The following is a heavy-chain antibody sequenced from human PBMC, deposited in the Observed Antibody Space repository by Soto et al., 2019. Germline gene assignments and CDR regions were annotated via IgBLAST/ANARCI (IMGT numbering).Heavy chain of an antibody. CDR1: GDSISSYY. CDR2: IYYSVTT. V-gene: IGHV4-59*08. D-gene: IGHD2-2*01. J-gene: IGHJ5*02. Sequence: QVQLQESGPGLVKPSETLSLTCTVSGDSISSYYWSWVRQPPGKGLEWIGYIYYSVTTNYNPSLKSRATISGDTSKNQLSLKLSSVTAADTAMYYCARHSIFDCSSSSCYSFWFDPWGQGTLVTVSS. CDR3: ARHSIFDCSSSSCYSFWFDP.